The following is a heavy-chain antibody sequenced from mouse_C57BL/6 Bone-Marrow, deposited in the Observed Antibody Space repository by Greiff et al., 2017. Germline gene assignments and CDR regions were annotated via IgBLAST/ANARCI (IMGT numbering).Heavy chain of an antibody. D-gene: IGHD2-3*01. Sequence: QVQLQQSGTELVKPGASVKLSCKASGYTFTSYWMHWVKQRPGQGLEWIGVIDPSDSYTNYNQKFKGKATLTVDTSSSTAYMQLSSLTSEDSAVYYCARSGWFPWFAYWGQGTLVTVSA. CDR2: IDPSDSYT. V-gene: IGHV1-69*02. J-gene: IGHJ3*01. CDR3: ARSGWFPWFAY. CDR1: GYTFTSYW.